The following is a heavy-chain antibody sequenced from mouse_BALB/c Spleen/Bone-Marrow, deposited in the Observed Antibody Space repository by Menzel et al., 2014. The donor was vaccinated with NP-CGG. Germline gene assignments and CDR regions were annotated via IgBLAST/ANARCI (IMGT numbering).Heavy chain of an antibody. CDR3: ARLGYYGWFAY. Sequence: VQLKQSGGGLVQPGGSLKLSCAASGFDFRRYWMSWVRQAPGKGLEWIGEINPGSNTINYTPSLKDKFIISRDNAKNTLYLQMSKVKSEDTALYYCARLGYYGWFAYWGQGTLVTVSA. CDR2: INPGSNTI. CDR1: GFDFRRYW. J-gene: IGHJ3*01. V-gene: IGHV4-1*02. D-gene: IGHD2-3*01.